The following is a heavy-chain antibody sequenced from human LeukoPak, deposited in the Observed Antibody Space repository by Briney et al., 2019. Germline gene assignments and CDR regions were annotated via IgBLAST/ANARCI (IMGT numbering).Heavy chain of an antibody. Sequence: SVTVSCKASGGTFSSYAISWVRQAPGQGLEWMGGIIPIFGTANYAQKFQGRVTITADESTSTAYMELSSLRSEDTAVYYCARGGYSEMAAFDYWGQGTLVTVSS. V-gene: IGHV1-69*01. CDR2: IIPIFGTA. CDR1: GGTFSSYA. D-gene: IGHD5-24*01. CDR3: ARGGYSEMAAFDY. J-gene: IGHJ4*02.